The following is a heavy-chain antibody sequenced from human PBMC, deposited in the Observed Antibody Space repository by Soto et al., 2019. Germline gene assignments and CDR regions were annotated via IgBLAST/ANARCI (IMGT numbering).Heavy chain of an antibody. CDR1: GGSVGSGSYY. CDR3: ARYSVLAYY. Sequence: SETLSLTCTVSGGSVGSGSYYWSWIRQPLGKGLEWIGYIYYSGNTDYNPSLRGRATISVDKAKNHFSMQLTSVTSADTAIYYCARYSVLAYY. V-gene: IGHV4-61*03. J-gene: IGHJ6*03. CDR2: IYYSGNT. D-gene: IGHD2-21*01.